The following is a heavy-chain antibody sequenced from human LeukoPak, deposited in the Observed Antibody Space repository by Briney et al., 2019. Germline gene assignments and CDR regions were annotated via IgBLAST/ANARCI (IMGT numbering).Heavy chain of an antibody. Sequence: GGSLRLSCVGSGFTYTSYWMHWVRQAPGKGLVWGSYIDNGGSATGYADFVKGRFTISRDNAENTVYLQMNSLTAEDTAVYYCAREVTMFGVVPDYGMDVWGQGTTVTVSS. CDR3: AREVTMFGVVPDYGMDV. J-gene: IGHJ6*02. CDR1: GFTYTSYW. D-gene: IGHD3-3*01. CDR2: IDNGGSAT. V-gene: IGHV3-74*01.